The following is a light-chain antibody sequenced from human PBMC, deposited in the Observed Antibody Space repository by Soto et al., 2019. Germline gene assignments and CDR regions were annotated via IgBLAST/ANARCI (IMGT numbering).Light chain of an antibody. J-gene: IGKJ4*01. CDR1: QGISNW. V-gene: IGKV1-12*01. CDR3: QHANTLPLT. Sequence: DIQMTQSPSSVSASVGDRVSITCRASQGISNWLAWYQQKPGRAPKLLIYTGSSLQSGVLSSFSVTGSGTDFTLTISSRQPADAVTYYSQHANTLPLTFGGGTNVEIK. CDR2: TGS.